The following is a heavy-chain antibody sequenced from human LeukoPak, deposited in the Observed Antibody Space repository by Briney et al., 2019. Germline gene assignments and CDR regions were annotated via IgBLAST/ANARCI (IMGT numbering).Heavy chain of an antibody. V-gene: IGHV3-21*01. CDR3: ARELRFLEWLLFDP. CDR1: GFTFSSYD. J-gene: IGHJ5*02. D-gene: IGHD3-3*01. Sequence: GGSLRLSCAACGFTFSSYDMHWVRQATGKGLEWVSAIGSSSSYIYYADSVKGRFTISRDNAKNSLYLQMNSLRAEDTAVYYCARELRFLEWLLFDPWGQGTLVTVSS. CDR2: IGSSSSYI.